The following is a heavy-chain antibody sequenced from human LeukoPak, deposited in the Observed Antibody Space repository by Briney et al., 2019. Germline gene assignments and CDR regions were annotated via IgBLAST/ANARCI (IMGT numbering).Heavy chain of an antibody. CDR1: GFIFSDYG. V-gene: IGHV3-33*01. CDR2: TRFDGSIK. Sequence: GGSLRLSCAVSGFIFSDYGFHWVRQAPGKGLEWVAVTRFDGSIKQYADSVKGRFTISRDESKNTLYLQMNFLKSEDTAVYYCARWGGTRQYYFDYWGQGTLVTVPS. D-gene: IGHD1-1*01. J-gene: IGHJ4*02. CDR3: ARWGGTRQYYFDY.